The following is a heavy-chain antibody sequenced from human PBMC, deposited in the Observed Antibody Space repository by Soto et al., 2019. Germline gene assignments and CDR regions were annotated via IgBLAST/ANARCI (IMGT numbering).Heavy chain of an antibody. J-gene: IGHJ4*02. Sequence: QVQLVESGGGVVQPGRSLRLSCAASGFAFSAYGMHWVRQAPGKGLEWVAMIYYDGSNKYYADSVKGRFTISRDNSKNPLYLPMSSLRAEDTALYYCARVGGTVTSDYWGQGTLVTVSS. CDR1: GFAFSAYG. CDR2: IYYDGSNK. D-gene: IGHD4-17*01. CDR3: ARVGGTVTSDY. V-gene: IGHV3-33*01.